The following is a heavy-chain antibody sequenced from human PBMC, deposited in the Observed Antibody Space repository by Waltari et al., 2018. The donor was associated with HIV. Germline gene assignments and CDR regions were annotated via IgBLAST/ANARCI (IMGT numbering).Heavy chain of an antibody. CDR2: IKEGGGEK. Sequence: EVQLVESGGDLAQPGGSLRLSCGASGFTFSPSWMIWVRQAPGKGLEWVAYIKEGGGEKQYVDSVKGRFTISRDDAENSLYLQMNSLRGDDTAIYYCARGRTGSFIYWGQGTLVTVSS. CDR3: ARGRTGSFIY. CDR1: GFTFSPSW. V-gene: IGHV3-7*01. D-gene: IGHD3-10*01. J-gene: IGHJ4*02.